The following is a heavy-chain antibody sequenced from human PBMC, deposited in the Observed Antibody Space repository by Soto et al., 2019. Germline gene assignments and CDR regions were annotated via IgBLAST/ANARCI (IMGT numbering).Heavy chain of an antibody. CDR1: GFTFSSYS. V-gene: IGHV3-21*01. CDR2: ISSSSSYI. J-gene: IGHJ4*02. D-gene: IGHD6-19*01. Sequence: ESGGGLVKPGGSLRLSCAASGFTFSSYSMNWVRQAPGKGLEWVSSISSSSSYIYYADSVKGRFTISRDNAKNSLYLQMNSLRAEDTAVYYCARDLIAVAGIDYWGQGTLVTVSS. CDR3: ARDLIAVAGIDY.